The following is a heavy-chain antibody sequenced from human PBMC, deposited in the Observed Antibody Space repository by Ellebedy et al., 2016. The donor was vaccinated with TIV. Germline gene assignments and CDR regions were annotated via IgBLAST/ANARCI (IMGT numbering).Heavy chain of an antibody. Sequence: GESLKISXAASGVNVSSKYMSWARQAPGKGLEWVSVIYSGGRPYYADSVKGRFTISRDNSKNTLHLQMNSLRVEDTAVYYCASGLWSGYPVDYWGQGTLVTVS. CDR3: ASGLWSGYPVDY. CDR2: IYSGGRP. J-gene: IGHJ4*02. D-gene: IGHD3-3*01. CDR1: GVNVSSKY. V-gene: IGHV3-53*01.